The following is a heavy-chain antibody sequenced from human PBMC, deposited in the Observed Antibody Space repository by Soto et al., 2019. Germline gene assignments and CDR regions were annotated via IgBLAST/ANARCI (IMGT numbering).Heavy chain of an antibody. CDR2: ISIRGGDE. Sequence: QVQLVESGGGVVQPGKSLRLSCAASGFTFSSYAMHWARQAPGKGLEWVTVISIRGGDEYYAESVRGRFTISRDDSKNTLYLQMDSLRVEDTAAYYCARGTIVARQHLDYWGQGTLVTVSS. J-gene: IGHJ4*02. D-gene: IGHD6-6*01. CDR3: ARGTIVARQHLDY. V-gene: IGHV3-30*03. CDR1: GFTFSSYA.